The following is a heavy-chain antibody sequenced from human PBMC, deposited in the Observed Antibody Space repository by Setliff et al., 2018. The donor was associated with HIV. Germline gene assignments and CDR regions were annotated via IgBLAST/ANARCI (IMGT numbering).Heavy chain of an antibody. D-gene: IGHD3-10*01. CDR1: GGSFSGYY. J-gene: IGHJ4*02. CDR2: INHSGST. Sequence: SETLSLTCAVDGGSFSGYYWSWIRQPPGKGLEWNGEINHSGSTNYNPSLKSRVTIPVDTSKNQFSLKLSSVTAADTAVYYCARGRLYGVVEYWGQGTLVTVSS. CDR3: ARGRLYGVVEY. V-gene: IGHV4-34*01.